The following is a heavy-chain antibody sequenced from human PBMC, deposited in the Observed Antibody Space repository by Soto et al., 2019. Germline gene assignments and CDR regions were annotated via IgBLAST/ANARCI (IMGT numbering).Heavy chain of an antibody. V-gene: IGHV4-34*01. Sequence: QVQLQQWGAGLLKPSETLSLTCADYGGFVSSGSYYWSWIRQPPGKGLEWIGEMSHSGGTHFNPSLKIRVTISVDTSKNQFSLKMSSVTAADTALYYCARVERGTATTVVDAFDIWGPGTMVTVSS. D-gene: IGHD1-1*01. CDR3: ARVERGTATTVVDAFDI. J-gene: IGHJ3*02. CDR1: GGFVSSGSYY. CDR2: MSHSGGT.